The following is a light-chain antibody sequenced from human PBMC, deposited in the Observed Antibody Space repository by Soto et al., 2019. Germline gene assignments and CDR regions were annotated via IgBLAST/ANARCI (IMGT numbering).Light chain of an antibody. V-gene: IGLV2-11*01. CDR2: DVS. CDR1: SSDVGGYNY. CDR3: CSYAGSYSYV. J-gene: IGLJ1*01. Sequence: SVTISCTGTSSDVGGYNYVSWYQQHPGKAPKLMIYDVSKRPSGVPDRFSGSKSGNTASLTISGLQAEDEADYYCCSYAGSYSYVFGTGTKLTVL.